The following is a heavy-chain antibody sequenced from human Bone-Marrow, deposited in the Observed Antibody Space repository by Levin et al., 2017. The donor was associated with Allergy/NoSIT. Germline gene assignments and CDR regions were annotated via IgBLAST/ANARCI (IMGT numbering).Heavy chain of an antibody. V-gene: IGHV3-23*01. CDR3: AKFRGATRPHYHIDV. D-gene: IGHD1-1*01. J-gene: IGHJ6*03. CDR1: GFTFSTYA. CDR2: IGSGGTI. Sequence: QAGGSLRLSCAASGFTFSTYAMGWVRQAPGKGLEWVSNIGSGGTIYPADSVKGRFTISRDNSQNTLYLQMSSLRAEDTAVYYCAKFRGATRPHYHIDVWGKGTTVTVSS.